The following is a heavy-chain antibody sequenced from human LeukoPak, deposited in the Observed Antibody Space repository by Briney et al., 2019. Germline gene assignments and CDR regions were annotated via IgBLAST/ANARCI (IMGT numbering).Heavy chain of an antibody. CDR2: ISALNGNT. J-gene: IGHJ4*02. Sequence: ASVKVSCKASGYTFTSYGFAWVRQAPGQGLEWMGWISALNGNTNYAQKFQGRGTMTTDTSTSTAYMELRSLTSDDTAMYYCARDPEGVTPLDYWGQGTLVTVSS. D-gene: IGHD3-10*01. V-gene: IGHV1-18*01. CDR1: GYTFTSYG. CDR3: ARDPEGVTPLDY.